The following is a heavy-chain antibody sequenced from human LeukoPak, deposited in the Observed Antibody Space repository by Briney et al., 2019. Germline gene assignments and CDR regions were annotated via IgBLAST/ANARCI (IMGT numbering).Heavy chain of an antibody. CDR1: GFTFTIFT. Sequence: GGSQRFSCAASGFTFTIFTMNWVRQAPGKGLEWISYINIKSKTIYYADSVKGRFTISRDNAKNSLHLQMNSLRAEDTALYYCVRDRNWAFDYWGQGTLVTVSS. V-gene: IGHV3-48*01. CDR2: INIKSKTI. D-gene: IGHD7-27*01. J-gene: IGHJ4*02. CDR3: VRDRNWAFDY.